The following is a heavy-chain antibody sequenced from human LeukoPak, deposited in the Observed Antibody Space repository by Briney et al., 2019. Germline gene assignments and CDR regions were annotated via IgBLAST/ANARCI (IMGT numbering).Heavy chain of an antibody. V-gene: IGHV4-4*03. J-gene: IGHJ4*02. CDR3: VRLPGSIYYLDL. D-gene: IGHD6-13*01. Sequence: PPGTLSLTCTVSGASISSTNWWRWVRQPPGKGLEWIGEIYESGNTNYNPSLKSRVTISVDKAKNQFSLKLTSVNAADTAVYYCVRLPGSIYYLDLWGQGALVTVSS. CDR2: IYESGNT. CDR1: GASISSTNW.